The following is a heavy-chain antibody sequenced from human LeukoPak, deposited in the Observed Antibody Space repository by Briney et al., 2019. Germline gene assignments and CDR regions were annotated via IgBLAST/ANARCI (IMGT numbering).Heavy chain of an antibody. Sequence: KPGGSLRLSCAASXFTFRNAWMNWVRQAPGKAPEWVGRIKSKADGETTDYTAPVKGRFTISRDDSKNTLYLQMNSLKTEDTAVYYCTTGIDRGVVYDYWGQGNLVTVSS. CDR2: IKSKADGETT. V-gene: IGHV3-15*01. CDR3: TTGIDRGVVYDY. D-gene: IGHD3-10*01. J-gene: IGHJ4*02. CDR1: XFTFRNAW.